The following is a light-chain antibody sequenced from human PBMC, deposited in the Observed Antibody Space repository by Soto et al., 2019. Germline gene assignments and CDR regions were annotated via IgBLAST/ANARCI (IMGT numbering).Light chain of an antibody. CDR2: DVS. CDR3: SSYTSSSTLLYV. Sequence: QSALTQPASVSGSPGQSITISCTGTSSDVGGYNYVSWYQQHPGKDPKLMIYDVSNRPSWVSNRFSGSKSGNTASLTISGLQAEDEAEYYCSSYTSSSTLLYVFGTGTKLTVL. J-gene: IGLJ1*01. V-gene: IGLV2-14*01. CDR1: SSDVGGYNY.